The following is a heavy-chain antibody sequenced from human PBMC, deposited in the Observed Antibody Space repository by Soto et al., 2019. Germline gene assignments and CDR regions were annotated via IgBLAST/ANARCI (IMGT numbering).Heavy chain of an antibody. CDR3: ARHLRYDILTGYDYFDY. Sequence: PGGSLRLSCAASGFTFSSCAMSWVRQAPGKGLEWVSAISGSGGSTYYADSVKGRFTISRDNSKNTLYLQMNSLRAEDTAVYYCARHLRYDILTGYDYFDYWGQGTLVTVSS. J-gene: IGHJ4*02. CDR1: GFTFSSCA. CDR2: ISGSGGST. D-gene: IGHD3-9*01. V-gene: IGHV3-23*01.